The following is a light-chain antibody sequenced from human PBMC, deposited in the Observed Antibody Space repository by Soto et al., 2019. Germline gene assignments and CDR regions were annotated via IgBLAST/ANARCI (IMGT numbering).Light chain of an antibody. CDR2: ETS. J-gene: IGKJ1*01. CDR1: QNIRSR. V-gene: IGKV1-5*03. Sequence: DFQMTQSPSTLSASVGDRVTITCRASQNIRSRLAWFQQKPGKAPKLLIYETSSLESGVPSRFGGSGSGTEFTLTISSLQPDDFAIYYCQQYNSYSWTFGQGTKVDIK. CDR3: QQYNSYSWT.